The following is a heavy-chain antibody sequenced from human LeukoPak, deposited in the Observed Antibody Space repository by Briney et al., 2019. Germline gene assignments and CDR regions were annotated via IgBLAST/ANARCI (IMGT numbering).Heavy chain of an antibody. CDR3: AKDRSCTNDICHGDFDY. V-gene: IGHV3-23*01. Sequence: GGSLGLSCAASGFTFSSYAVSWVRQAPGKGLEWVSSISGSGGSTYSADSVKGRFTISRDNSKNTLYLQMNSLRAEDTALYYCAKDRSCTNDICHGDFDYWGQGTLVTVSS. CDR2: ISGSGGST. J-gene: IGHJ4*02. D-gene: IGHD2-8*01. CDR1: GFTFSSYA.